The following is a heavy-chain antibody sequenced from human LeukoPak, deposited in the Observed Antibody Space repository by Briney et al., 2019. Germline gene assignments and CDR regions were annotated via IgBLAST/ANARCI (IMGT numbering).Heavy chain of an antibody. J-gene: IGHJ6*04. CDR1: GFTFSSYW. CDR3: ARDTYGDFIYYYYYGMDV. Sequence: GGSLRLSCAASGFTFSSYWMSWVRQAPGKGREWVANIKQDGSEKHYVDSVKGQFTISRDNAKNSLYLQMNSLRAEDTAVYYCARDTYGDFIYYYYYGMDVWGKGTTVTVSS. D-gene: IGHD4-17*01. V-gene: IGHV3-7*03. CDR2: IKQDGSEK.